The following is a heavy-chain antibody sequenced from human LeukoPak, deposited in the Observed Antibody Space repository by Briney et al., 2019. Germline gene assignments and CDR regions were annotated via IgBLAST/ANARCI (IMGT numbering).Heavy chain of an antibody. CDR1: GGSISSSSYY. CDR2: IYYSGST. CDR3: AREVIEYYYGSGSYTLTS. Sequence: SETLSLTCTVSGGSISSSSYYWGWIRQPPGKGLEWIGSIYYSGSTYYNPSLKSRVTISVDTSKNQFSLKLSSVTAADTAVYYCAREVIEYYYGSGSYTLTSWGQGTLVTVSS. D-gene: IGHD3-10*01. J-gene: IGHJ4*02. V-gene: IGHV4-39*02.